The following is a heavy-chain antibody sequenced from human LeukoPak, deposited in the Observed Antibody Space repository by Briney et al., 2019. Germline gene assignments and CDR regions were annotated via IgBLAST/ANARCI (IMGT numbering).Heavy chain of an antibody. D-gene: IGHD2-21*02. V-gene: IGHV1-3*01. CDR1: GYTFTSYA. Sequence: ASVKVSCKASGYTFTSYAMHWVRQAPGQRLEWMGWINAGNGNTKYSQKFQGRVTITRDTSASTAYMELSSLRSEDTAVYYCARDRCGGDCYDFDYWGQGTLVTVSS. CDR2: INAGNGNT. CDR3: ARDRCGGDCYDFDY. J-gene: IGHJ4*02.